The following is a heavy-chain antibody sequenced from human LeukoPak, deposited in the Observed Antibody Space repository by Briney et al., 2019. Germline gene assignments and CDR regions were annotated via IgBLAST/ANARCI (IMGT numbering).Heavy chain of an antibody. Sequence: SQTLSLTCAVSGGSISSGGYSRSWIRQPPGKGLEWIGYIYYSGSTNYNPSLKSRVTISVDTSKNQFSLKLSSVTAADTAVYYCASFRGDDAFDIWGQGTVVTVSS. J-gene: IGHJ3*02. D-gene: IGHD2-21*01. CDR2: IYYSGST. CDR1: GGSISSGGYS. CDR3: ASFRGDDAFDI. V-gene: IGHV4-30-4*07.